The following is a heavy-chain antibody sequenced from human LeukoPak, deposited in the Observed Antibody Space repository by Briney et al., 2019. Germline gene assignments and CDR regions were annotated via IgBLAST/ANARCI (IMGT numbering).Heavy chain of an antibody. J-gene: IGHJ2*01. Sequence: GASVTVSCKASGGTFSSYAISWVRQAPGQGLEWMGGIIPIFGTANYAQKFQGRVTITTDESTSTAYMELSSLRSEDTAVYYCARGSYYGWYFDLWGRGTLVTVSS. CDR1: GGTFSSYA. D-gene: IGHD1-26*01. CDR3: ARGSYYGWYFDL. V-gene: IGHV1-69*05. CDR2: IIPIFGTA.